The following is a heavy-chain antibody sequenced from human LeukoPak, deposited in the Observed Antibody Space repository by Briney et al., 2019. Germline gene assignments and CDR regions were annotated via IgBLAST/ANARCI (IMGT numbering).Heavy chain of an antibody. V-gene: IGHV3-30-3*01. D-gene: IGHD4-17*01. CDR2: ISFDGAII. Sequence: GGSLRLSCAASRLTFINYAMHWVRQAPGKRLEWAAFISFDGAIIYYAVCVTGRFTISIDNSENTMYLQMKRLRLDDTATSLCPRDIDGDRYLNYWGQGTRVTVSS. CDR3: PRDIDGDRYLNY. J-gene: IGHJ4*02. CDR1: RLTFINYA.